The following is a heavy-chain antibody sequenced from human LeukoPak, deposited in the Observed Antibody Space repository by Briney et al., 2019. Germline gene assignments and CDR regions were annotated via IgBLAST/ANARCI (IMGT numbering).Heavy chain of an antibody. D-gene: IGHD3-10*01. CDR2: LNSDGSST. CDR1: GFIFSDYW. J-gene: IGHJ4*02. Sequence: GGSLRLSCAASGFIFSDYWMHWVRQAPGKGLVWVSRLNSDGSSTIYADSVKGRFTISRDNAKNTLYLQMNSLRAEDTAVYYCARGLGGTGDHWGQGTLVTASS. V-gene: IGHV3-74*01. CDR3: ARGLGGTGDH.